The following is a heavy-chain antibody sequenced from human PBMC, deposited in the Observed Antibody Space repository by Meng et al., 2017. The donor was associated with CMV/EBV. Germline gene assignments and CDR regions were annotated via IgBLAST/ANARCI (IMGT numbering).Heavy chain of an antibody. CDR1: GFSLSTGGVG. V-gene: IGHV2-5*01. CDR2: IYWNDDK. D-gene: IGHD3-3*01. Sequence: SGPTLVKPPQTLTLTCTFSGFSLSTGGVGVGWIRQPPGKALEWLALIYWNDDKRYSPSLKSRLTITKDTSKNQVVLTMTNMDPVDTATYYCVHRHRITIFGVVKDNWFDPWGQGTLVTVSS. CDR3: VHRHRITIFGVVKDNWFDP. J-gene: IGHJ5*02.